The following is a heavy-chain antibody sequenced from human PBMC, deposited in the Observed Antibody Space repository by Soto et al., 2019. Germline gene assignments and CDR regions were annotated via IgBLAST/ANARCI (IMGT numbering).Heavy chain of an antibody. Sequence: QVQLVESGGGVVQPWRSLRLSCAVSGFTFNNSGMHWIRQAPGKGLEWVAVISFDGSETYYADSMKGRFTISRDNSKNMLQLQMNSLRAEDTAIYYCAKDRVPGAYGHYYGMDVWGQGTTVTVSS. J-gene: IGHJ6*02. CDR3: AKDRVPGAYGHYYGMDV. V-gene: IGHV3-30*18. CDR1: GFTFNNSG. CDR2: ISFDGSET. D-gene: IGHD6-19*01.